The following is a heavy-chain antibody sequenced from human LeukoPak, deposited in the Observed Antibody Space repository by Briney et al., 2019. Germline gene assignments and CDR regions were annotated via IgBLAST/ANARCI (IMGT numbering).Heavy chain of an antibody. V-gene: IGHV1-46*01. J-gene: IGHJ2*01. CDR1: GYTFTSYG. CDR2: INPSGGST. CDR3: ARSRSQDWYFDL. Sequence: ASVKVSCKASGYTFTSYGISWVRQAPGQGLEWMGIINPSGGSTSYAQKFQGRVTMTRDTSTSTVYMELSSLRSEDTAVYYCARSRSQDWYFDLWGRGTLVTVSS.